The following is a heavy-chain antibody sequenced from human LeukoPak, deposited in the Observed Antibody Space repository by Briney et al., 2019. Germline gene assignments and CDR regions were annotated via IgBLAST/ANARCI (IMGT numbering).Heavy chain of an antibody. J-gene: IGHJ4*02. CDR3: ARGTGGVATYYFDY. D-gene: IGHD5-12*01. V-gene: IGHV4-59*12. CDR1: GGSISSYY. CDR2: IYYSGST. Sequence: SETLSLTCTVSGGSISSYYWSWIRQPPGKGLEWIGYIYYSGSTNYNPSLKSRVTMSVDTSKNQFSLNLSSVTAADTAVYYCARGTGGVATYYFDYWGQGTLVTVSS.